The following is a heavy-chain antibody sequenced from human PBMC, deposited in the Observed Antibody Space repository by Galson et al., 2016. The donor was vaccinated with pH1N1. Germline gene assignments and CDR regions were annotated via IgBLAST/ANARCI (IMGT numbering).Heavy chain of an antibody. CDR3: AKDNLRDDFWGNYQYGLEV. J-gene: IGHJ6*02. V-gene: IGHV3-23*01. CDR2: ISGRDGST. Sequence: SLRLSCAASGFTFATYGMSWVRQAPGKGLEWVGLISGRDGSTEYRDSVKGRFTISRDNSKNTWYLQMNSLGAEDTAIYYCAKDNLRDDFWGNYQYGLEVWGQGTTVTVSS. D-gene: IGHD3-3*01. CDR1: GFTFATYG.